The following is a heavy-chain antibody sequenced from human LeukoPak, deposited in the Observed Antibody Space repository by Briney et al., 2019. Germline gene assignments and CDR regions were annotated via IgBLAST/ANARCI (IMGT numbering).Heavy chain of an antibody. J-gene: IGHJ5*02. V-gene: IGHV4-59*01. CDR2: IYYSGST. CDR1: GGSISSYY. Sequence: SETLSLTCTVSGGSISSYYWSWIRQPPGKGLEWIGYIYYSGSTNYNPSLKSRVTISVDTSKNQFSLKLSSVTAADTAVYYCARQRGYCSSTSCYDSPINWFDPWGQGTLVTVSS. CDR3: ARQRGYCSSTSCYDSPINWFDP. D-gene: IGHD2-2*01.